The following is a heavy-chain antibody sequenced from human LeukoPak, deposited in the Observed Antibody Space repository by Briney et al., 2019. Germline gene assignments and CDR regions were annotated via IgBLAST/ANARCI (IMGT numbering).Heavy chain of an antibody. D-gene: IGHD2-15*01. CDR2: ISASGGIT. V-gene: IGHV3-23*01. J-gene: IGHJ6*03. CDR1: GGSFSGYY. CDR3: AKRGGTESFYYYYMDV. Sequence: ETLSLTCAVYGGSFSGYYWSWIRQPPGKGLEWVSAISASGGITYDADSVKGRFTISRDNSKNTLYLQTNSLRAEDTAEYYCAKRGGTESFYYYYMDVWGKGTTVTVSS.